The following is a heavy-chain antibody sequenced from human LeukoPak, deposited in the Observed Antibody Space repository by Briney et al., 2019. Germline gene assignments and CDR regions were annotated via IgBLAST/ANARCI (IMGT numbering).Heavy chain of an antibody. V-gene: IGHV3-11*04. D-gene: IGHD3-22*01. J-gene: IGHJ4*02. CDR2: ITNSGSRM. CDR1: GFTFSDYY. Sequence: PGGSLRLSCAASGFTFSDYYMSWIRQAPGKGLEWVSYITNSGSRMYYTDSVKGRFTIYRDNAKKSLYLQMNSLRAEDTAVYYCTKEGGDYYDSSGYLDYWGRGTLVTVSS. CDR3: TKEGGDYYDSSGYLDY.